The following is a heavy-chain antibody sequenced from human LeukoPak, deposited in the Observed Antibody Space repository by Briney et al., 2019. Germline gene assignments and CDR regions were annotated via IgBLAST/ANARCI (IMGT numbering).Heavy chain of an antibody. CDR2: INPNSGNT. J-gene: IGHJ5*02. CDR1: EYTFTNYD. Sequence: ASVKVSCKASEYTFTNYDINWVRQAAGQGLEWMGWINPNSGNTGYTQKFQGRVTMTRNTSLSTAYMELTSLKSEDTAVYYCARSLGTYWGKDFLNWFDPWGQGTLVTVSS. V-gene: IGHV1-8*01. CDR3: ARSLGTYWGKDFLNWFDP. D-gene: IGHD3-16*01.